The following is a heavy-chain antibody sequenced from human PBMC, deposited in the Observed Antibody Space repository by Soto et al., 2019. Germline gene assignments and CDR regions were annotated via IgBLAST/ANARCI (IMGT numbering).Heavy chain of an antibody. J-gene: IGHJ1*01. CDR2: ISSSSSYI. Sequence: VSLRLSCAASGFTFSSYSMNWVRQAPGKGLEWVSSISSSSSYIYYADSVKGRFTISRDNAKNSLYLQMNSLRAEDTAVYYCASGPEPIYYYHSSGYDRYFHHWGQGTLVTVSS. CDR3: ASGPEPIYYYHSSGYDRYFHH. D-gene: IGHD3-22*01. CDR1: GFTFSSYS. V-gene: IGHV3-21*01.